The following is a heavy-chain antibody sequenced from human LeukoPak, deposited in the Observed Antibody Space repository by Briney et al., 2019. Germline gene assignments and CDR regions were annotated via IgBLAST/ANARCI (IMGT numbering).Heavy chain of an antibody. D-gene: IGHD4-17*01. Sequence: GASVTVSCKASGYTFINFGIIWVRQAPGQGLEWMGWISPYNGNTNYAQRVQGRVAMTTDTSTRTVYMELRSLTSDDTAVYYCAREGHEYGDYTPDYWGQGTPVTVSS. CDR1: GYTFINFG. CDR2: ISPYNGNT. CDR3: AREGHEYGDYTPDY. J-gene: IGHJ4*02. V-gene: IGHV1-18*01.